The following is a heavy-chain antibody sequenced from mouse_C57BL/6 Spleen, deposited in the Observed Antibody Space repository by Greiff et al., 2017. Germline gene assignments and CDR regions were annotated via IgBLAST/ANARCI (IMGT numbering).Heavy chain of an antibody. D-gene: IGHD1-1*01. CDR2: IHPKSGST. Sequence: QVQLQQPGAELVKPGASVKLSCKASGYTFTSYWMHWVKQRPGQGLEWIGMIHPKSGSTNYNEKFKSKATLTVDKSSSTAYMQLSSLTSEDSAVYYFGRSPSTKVVATDAMDYWGPGTSVTVSS. V-gene: IGHV1-64*01. CDR3: GRSPSTKVVATDAMDY. CDR1: GYTFTSYW. J-gene: IGHJ4*01.